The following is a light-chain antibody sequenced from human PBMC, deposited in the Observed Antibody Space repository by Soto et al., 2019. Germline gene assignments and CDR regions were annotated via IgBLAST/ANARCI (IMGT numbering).Light chain of an antibody. J-gene: IGLJ1*01. V-gene: IGLV2-14*03. CDR3: SSYTSSITHV. CDR2: DVN. CDR1: SSDIGAFTV. Sequence: QSALTQPASVSGSPGQSITISCTGTSSDIGAFTVVSWYQQHPGKVPKLMIFDVNRRPSGVSDRFSGSKSGNTASLTISGLQVEDEGDYYCSSYTSSITHVFGSGTKLTVL.